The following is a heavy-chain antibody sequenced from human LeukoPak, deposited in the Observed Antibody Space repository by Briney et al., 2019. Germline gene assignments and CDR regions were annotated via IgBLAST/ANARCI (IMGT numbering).Heavy chain of an antibody. D-gene: IGHD2-15*01. J-gene: IGHJ5*02. Sequence: PSETLSLTCAVSGYSISSGYYWGWIRQPPGKGLGWIGSIYHSGSTYYNPSLKSRVTISVDTSKNQFSLKLSSVTAADTAVYYCARGGSHCSGGSCYSLDWFDPWGQGTLVTVSS. V-gene: IGHV4-38-2*01. CDR3: ARGGSHCSGGSCYSLDWFDP. CDR2: IYHSGST. CDR1: GYSISSGYY.